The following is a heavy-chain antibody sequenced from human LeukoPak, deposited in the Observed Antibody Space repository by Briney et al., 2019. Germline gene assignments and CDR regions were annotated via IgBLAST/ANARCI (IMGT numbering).Heavy chain of an antibody. CDR3: ARGPGVLPV. CDR1: GESFSGYY. J-gene: IGHJ4*02. Sequence: SETLSLTCAVYGESFSGYYWSWIRQPPGKGLEWIGEINHSGSTNYNPSLKSRVTISVDTSKNQFSLKLSSVTAADTAVYYCARGPGVLPVWGQGTLVTVSS. V-gene: IGHV4-34*01. CDR2: INHSGST. D-gene: IGHD3-10*01.